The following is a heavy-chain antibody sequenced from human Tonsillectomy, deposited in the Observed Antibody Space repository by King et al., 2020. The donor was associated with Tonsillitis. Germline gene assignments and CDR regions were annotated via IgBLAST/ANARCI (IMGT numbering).Heavy chain of an antibody. CDR1: GFTFTKAW. Sequence: VQLVESGGGLVKPGGSLRLSCAVSGFTFTKAWMTWVRQAPGKGLEWVGRIMSTTDGGTPDYAAPVKGRFTISRDDSKNTLYLQMNSLKTEDTGVYFCTTDGRLWFGENYWGQGTLVTVSS. J-gene: IGHJ4*02. CDR3: TTDGRLWFGENY. D-gene: IGHD3-10*01. V-gene: IGHV3-15*01. CDR2: IMSTTDGGTP.